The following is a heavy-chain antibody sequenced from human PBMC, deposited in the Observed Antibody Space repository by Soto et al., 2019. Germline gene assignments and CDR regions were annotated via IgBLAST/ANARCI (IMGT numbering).Heavy chain of an antibody. D-gene: IGHD6-19*01. Sequence: QVQLVQSGAEVKKPGASVKVSCKASGYTFTSYYMHWVRQAPGQGLEWMGIINPSGGSTSYAQKFQGRVTMTRDTSTSTVYMELSSLRSEDTAVYYCARGETDRSGWFYYYYYKDVWGKGTTVTVSS. CDR1: GYTFTSYY. CDR3: ARGETDRSGWFYYYYYKDV. V-gene: IGHV1-46*03. J-gene: IGHJ6*03. CDR2: INPSGGST.